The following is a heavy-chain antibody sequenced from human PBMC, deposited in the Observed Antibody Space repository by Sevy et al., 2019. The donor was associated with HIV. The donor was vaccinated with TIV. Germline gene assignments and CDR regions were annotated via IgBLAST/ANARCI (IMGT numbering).Heavy chain of an antibody. CDR3: ARSYDRSGSYYYYYGMDV. D-gene: IGHD3-22*01. CDR1: GYTFTGYY. Sequence: ASVKVSCKASGYTFTGYYMHWVRQAPGQGLEWMGWINPNSGGTNYAQKFQGRVTMTRDTSISTAYMELSRLRSDDTAVYYCARSYDRSGSYYYYYGMDVWGQGTTVTVSS. J-gene: IGHJ6*02. CDR2: INPNSGGT. V-gene: IGHV1-2*02.